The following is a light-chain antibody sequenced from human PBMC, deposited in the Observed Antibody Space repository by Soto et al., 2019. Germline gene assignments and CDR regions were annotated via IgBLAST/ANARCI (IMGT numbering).Light chain of an antibody. J-gene: IGLJ1*01. V-gene: IGLV2-14*01. CDR1: SSDVGAYKY. CDR2: AVS. Sequence: QSVLTQPASVSGSPGQSITISCTGTSSDVGAYKYVSWYQQHPGKAPKLMIYAVSNRPSGVSNRFSGSKSGNTASLTISGLQAEDEADYYCSSYTSSSIPYVFGTGTKSPS. CDR3: SSYTSSSIPYV.